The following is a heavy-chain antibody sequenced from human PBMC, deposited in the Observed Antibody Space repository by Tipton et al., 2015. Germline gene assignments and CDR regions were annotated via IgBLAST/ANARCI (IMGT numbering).Heavy chain of an antibody. CDR3: ARHRGVGGLADY. V-gene: IGHV4-59*01. CDR1: GGSISNYY. CDR2: IYYTGTS. Sequence: PGLVKPSETLSLTCTVSGGSISNYYWGWIRQPPGKGLEWIGYIYYTGTSNYNASLRSRVTISLDTSKNQFSLTLNSVTAADTAVYYCARHRGVGGLADYWGRGTLVTVSS. J-gene: IGHJ4*02. D-gene: IGHD3-10*01.